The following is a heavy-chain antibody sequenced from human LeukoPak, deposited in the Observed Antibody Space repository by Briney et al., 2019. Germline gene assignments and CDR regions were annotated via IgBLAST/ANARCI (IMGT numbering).Heavy chain of an antibody. Sequence: GASVKVSCKASGYTFTSYDINWVRQATGEGLEWRGGMNPNSGNTGYAQTFQGRVTMTRNTSIRTAYMELRSLRSEDTAVYYCARDRVRGVIIRKGYYYYYGMDVWGQGTTVTVSS. CDR3: ARDRVRGVIIRKGYYYYYGMDV. CDR1: GYTFTSYD. D-gene: IGHD3-10*01. J-gene: IGHJ6*02. CDR2: MNPNSGNT. V-gene: IGHV1-8*01.